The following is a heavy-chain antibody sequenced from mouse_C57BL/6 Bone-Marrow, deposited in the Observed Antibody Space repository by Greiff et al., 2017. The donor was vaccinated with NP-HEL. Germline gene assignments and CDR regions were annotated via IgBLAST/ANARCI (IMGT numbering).Heavy chain of an antibody. Sequence: ESGPGLVKPSQSLSLTCSVTGYSITSGYYWNWIRQFPGNKLEWMGYISYDGSNNYNPSLKNRISITRDTSKNQFFLKLNSVTTEDTATYYCAVYYDSDDWGQGTTLTVSS. CDR2: ISYDGSN. D-gene: IGHD2-1*01. J-gene: IGHJ2*01. CDR1: GYSITSGYY. V-gene: IGHV3-6*01. CDR3: AVYYDSDD.